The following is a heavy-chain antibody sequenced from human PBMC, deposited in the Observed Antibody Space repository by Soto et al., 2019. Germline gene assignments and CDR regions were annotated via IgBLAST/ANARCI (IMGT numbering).Heavy chain of an antibody. Sequence: QVHLVPSGAEVKSPGDSVKVSCQASGYTFTDYHIHWVRQAPGQGLEWMGRVTPRSGEVYYSPKFQGRVTLTRDTSISTAYMVLTTLKFDDTAVFYCARVPILGPTGDFDYWGQGTLATVSS. J-gene: IGHJ4*02. CDR1: GYTFTDYH. CDR3: ARVPILGPTGDFDY. CDR2: VTPRSGEV. D-gene: IGHD1-26*01. V-gene: IGHV1-2*02.